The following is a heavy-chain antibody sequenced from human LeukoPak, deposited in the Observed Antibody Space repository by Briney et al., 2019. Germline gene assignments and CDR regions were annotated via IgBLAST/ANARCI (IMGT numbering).Heavy chain of an antibody. CDR2: IYHSGST. CDR3: AREAGLIYFYYIDV. D-gene: IGHD2-8*01. V-gene: IGHV4-38-2*02. J-gene: IGHJ6*03. Sequence: PSETLSLTCTVSGYSISSGYDWGWIRQPPGTGLEWIGKIYHSGSTYYNPSLKTRVTISVDTSKNQFSLKLTSVTAADTAVYYCAREAGLIYFYYIDVWGKGTTVTVSS. CDR1: GYSISSGYD.